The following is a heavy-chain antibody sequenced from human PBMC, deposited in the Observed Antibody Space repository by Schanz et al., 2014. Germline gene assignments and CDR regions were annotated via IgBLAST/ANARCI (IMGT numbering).Heavy chain of an antibody. CDR2: ISHSGGSK. Sequence: VQLVESGGGVVQPGRSLRLSCAAYGFTFNSYAMTWVRQAPGKGLEWVSSISHSGGSKYYADSVKGRFTISRDNSENTLYLQMNSLSADDTAVFYCAKGMGYCSGGTCYDYYYYGLDVWGQGTTVTVSS. CDR3: AKGMGYCSGGTCYDYYYYGLDV. J-gene: IGHJ6*02. CDR1: GFTFNSYA. V-gene: IGHV3-23*04. D-gene: IGHD2-15*01.